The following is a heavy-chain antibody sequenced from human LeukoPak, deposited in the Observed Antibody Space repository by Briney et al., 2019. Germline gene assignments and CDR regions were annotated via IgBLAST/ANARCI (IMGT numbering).Heavy chain of an antibody. CDR1: GGSISSYY. D-gene: IGHD5-18*01. CDR2: IYHSGST. CDR3: ARDGYLGRWAFDI. V-gene: IGHV4-59*12. Sequence: PSETLSLTCTVSGGSISSYYWSWIRQPPGKGLEWIGEIYHSGSTNYNPSLKSRVTISVDKSKNQFSLKLSSVTAADTAVYYCARDGYLGRWAFDIWGQGTMVTVSS. J-gene: IGHJ3*02.